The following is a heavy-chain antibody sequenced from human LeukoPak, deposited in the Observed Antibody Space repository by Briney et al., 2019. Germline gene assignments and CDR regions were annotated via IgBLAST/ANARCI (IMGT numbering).Heavy chain of an antibody. D-gene: IGHD3-10*01. Sequence: PSETLSLTCTVSGGSISSYYWSWIRQPPGKGLEWIGYIYYSGSTNYNPSLKSRVTISVDTSKNQFSLKLSSVTAAGTAVYYCARAGSPYYYYYGMDVWGQGTTVTVSS. J-gene: IGHJ6*02. CDR3: ARAGSPYYYYYGMDV. CDR1: GGSISSYY. CDR2: IYYSGST. V-gene: IGHV4-59*01.